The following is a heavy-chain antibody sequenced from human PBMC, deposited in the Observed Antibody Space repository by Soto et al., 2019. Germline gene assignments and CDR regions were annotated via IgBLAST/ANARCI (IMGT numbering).Heavy chain of an antibody. CDR2: ISSSGVI. V-gene: IGHV3-48*03. CDR3: TKEKSVMYSGYDAFDI. J-gene: IGHJ3*02. CDR1: GFTFSSYE. D-gene: IGHD5-12*01. Sequence: PGGSLRLSXAASGFTFSSYEMDWVRQAPGKGLEWVAYISSSGVIVYGESVKGRFTISRDNAANSLYLQMNSLTAEDTAVYYCTKEKSVMYSGYDAFDIWGRGTMVTVSS.